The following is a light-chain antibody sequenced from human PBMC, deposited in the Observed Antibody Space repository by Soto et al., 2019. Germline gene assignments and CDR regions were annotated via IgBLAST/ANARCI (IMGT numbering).Light chain of an antibody. V-gene: IGLV1-40*01. CDR3: QSYDNSLLAYV. CDR2: AND. Sequence: QAVVTQPPSVSGAPGQRLTISCAGTSSNIGAGFDVHWYQQLPGTAPKLLIYANDDRPSGVPDRFSGSTSGTSASLAITGLQAEDAADYYCQSYDNSLLAYVFGEGTKLTVL. CDR1: SSNIGAGFD. J-gene: IGLJ2*01.